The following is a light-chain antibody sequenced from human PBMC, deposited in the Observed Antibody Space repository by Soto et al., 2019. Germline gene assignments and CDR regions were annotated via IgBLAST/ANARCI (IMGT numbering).Light chain of an antibody. CDR3: PQRYSYPRT. CDR1: QSVRNY. J-gene: IGKJ2*02. V-gene: IGKV1-39*01. Sequence: DIPMTQSPSSLSTSVGDRVSITCRASQSVRNYLNWYQEKSGEDPKLLIYAASTLRSGVPSRFRGSGSGTDFTLTITSLQPEDYATYYCPQRYSYPRTFGQGTKL. CDR2: AAS.